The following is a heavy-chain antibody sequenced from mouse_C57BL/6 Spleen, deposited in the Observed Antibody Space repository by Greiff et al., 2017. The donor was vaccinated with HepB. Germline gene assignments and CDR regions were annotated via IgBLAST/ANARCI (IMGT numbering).Heavy chain of an antibody. J-gene: IGHJ2*01. CDR1: GYTFTSYW. Sequence: QVQLQQPGAELVRPGPSVKLSCKASGYTFTSYWMHWVKQRPGQGLEWIGVINPSDSYTNYNQKFKGKATLTVDTSSSTAYMQLSSLTSEDSAVYYCARRGDCLDYWGQGTTLTVSS. V-gene: IGHV1-59*01. CDR3: ARRGDCLDY. CDR2: INPSDSYT.